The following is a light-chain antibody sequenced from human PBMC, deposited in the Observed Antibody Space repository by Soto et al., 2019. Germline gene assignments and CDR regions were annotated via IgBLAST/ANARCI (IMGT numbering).Light chain of an antibody. J-gene: IGLJ2*01. CDR1: SSDVGGYNY. V-gene: IGLV2-14*01. CDR3: RSYTSSSHL. CDR2: DVS. Sequence: QSALTQPASVSGSPGQSITISCTGTSSDVGGYNYVAWYQQHPGKAPKLMIYDVSNRPSGVSNRFSGSKSVNTASLTISGLQAEDEADYYCRSYTSSSHLFGGGTQLTVL.